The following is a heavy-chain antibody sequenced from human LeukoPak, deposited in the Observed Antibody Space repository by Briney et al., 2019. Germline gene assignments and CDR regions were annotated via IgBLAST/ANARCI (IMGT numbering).Heavy chain of an antibody. V-gene: IGHV3-7*03. CDR1: GFTFSSYW. CDR3: ARDYLMS. J-gene: IGHJ4*02. D-gene: IGHD2-8*01. Sequence: GGSLRLSCGASGFTFSSYWMSWVRQAPGKGLEWVANIKQDGSEKYYVDSVKGRFTISRDNAKNSLYLQMNSLRAEDTAVYYCARDYLMSWGQGTLVTVSS. CDR2: IKQDGSEK.